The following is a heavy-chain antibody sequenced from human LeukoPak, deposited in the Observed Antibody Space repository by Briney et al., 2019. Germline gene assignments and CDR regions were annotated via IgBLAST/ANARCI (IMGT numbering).Heavy chain of an antibody. V-gene: IGHV3-23*01. J-gene: IGHJ4*02. CDR2: ISGSAITT. Sequence: PGGSLRLSCAASGFTFTSYAMSWVRQAPGRGLEWVSAISGSAITTYYVDSVKGRFTISRDNSKSTLYLQMNSLRAEDTAIYYCVKRQTSYNWNDVGYFDYWGPGTLVTVSS. CDR1: GFTFTSYA. D-gene: IGHD1-1*01. CDR3: VKRQTSYNWNDVGYFDY.